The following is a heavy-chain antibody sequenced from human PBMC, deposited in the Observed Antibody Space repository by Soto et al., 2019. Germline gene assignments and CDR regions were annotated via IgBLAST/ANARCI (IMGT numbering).Heavy chain of an antibody. CDR1: GDSVSSNSAA. CDR3: ARDHCSGGSCYGRFYFDY. J-gene: IGHJ4*02. Sequence: PSQTLSLTCAISGDSVSSNSAAWNCIRQSPSRGLEWLGRTYYRSKWYNDYAVSVKSRITINPDTSKNQFSLQLNSVTPEDTAVYYCARDHCSGGSCYGRFYFDYWGQGTLVTVAS. D-gene: IGHD2-15*01. V-gene: IGHV6-1*01. CDR2: TYYRSKWYN.